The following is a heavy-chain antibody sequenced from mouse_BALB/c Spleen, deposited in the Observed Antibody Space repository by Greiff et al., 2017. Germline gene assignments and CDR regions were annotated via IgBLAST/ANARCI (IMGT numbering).Heavy chain of an antibody. D-gene: IGHD2-2*01. Sequence: EVQVVESGGGLVKPGGSLKLSCAASGFTFSDYYMYWVRQTPEKRLEWVATISDGGSYTYYPDSVKGRFTISRDNAKNNLYLQMSSLKSEDTAMYYCARVGGYDYFDYWGQGTTLTVSS. CDR2: ISDGGSYT. V-gene: IGHV5-4*02. J-gene: IGHJ2*01. CDR1: GFTFSDYY. CDR3: ARVGGYDYFDY.